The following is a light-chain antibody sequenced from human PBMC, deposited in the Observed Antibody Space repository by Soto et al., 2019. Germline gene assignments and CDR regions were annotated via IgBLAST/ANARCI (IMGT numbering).Light chain of an antibody. J-gene: IGKJ5*01. CDR3: QQFNSYPIT. Sequence: DIQMTHSPSTLSSXVXXXXTXXXRASQSISNWLAWHQQKPGKAPKLLIYEASSLESGVPSRFSGSGSGTEFTLTIGGLQPDDFATYYCQQFNSYPITFGQGTRLEI. CDR1: QSISNW. V-gene: IGKV1-5*01. CDR2: EAS.